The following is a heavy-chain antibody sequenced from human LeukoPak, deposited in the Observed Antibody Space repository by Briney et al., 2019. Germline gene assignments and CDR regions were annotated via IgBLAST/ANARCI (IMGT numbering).Heavy chain of an antibody. CDR1: GGSISSYY. Sequence: SETLSLTCTVPGGSISSYYWSWIRQPPGKGLEWIGYIYYSGSTNYNPSLKSRLTISVDTSKNQFSLKLVSVTAADTAVYYCARGRGYNSFDYWGQGTLVTVSS. CDR2: IYYSGST. CDR3: ARGRGYNSFDY. V-gene: IGHV4-59*12. J-gene: IGHJ4*02. D-gene: IGHD5-24*01.